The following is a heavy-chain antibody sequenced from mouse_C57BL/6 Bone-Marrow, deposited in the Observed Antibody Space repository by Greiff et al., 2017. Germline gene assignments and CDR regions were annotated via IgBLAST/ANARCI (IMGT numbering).Heavy chain of an antibody. Sequence: QVQLQQPGAELVKPGASVKLSCKASGYTFTSYWMQWVKQRPGQGLEWIGEIDPSDSYTNYHQKFKGKATLTVDTSSSTAYMQLSSLTSEDSAVYYCARSGYYGSIYWGFYYFDYWGQGTTLTVSS. CDR3: ARSGYYGSIYWGFYYFDY. D-gene: IGHD1-1*01. V-gene: IGHV1-50*01. CDR2: IDPSDSYT. CDR1: GYTFTSYW. J-gene: IGHJ2*01.